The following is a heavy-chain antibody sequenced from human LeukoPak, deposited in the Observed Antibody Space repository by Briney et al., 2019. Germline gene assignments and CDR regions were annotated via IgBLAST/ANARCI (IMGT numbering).Heavy chain of an antibody. D-gene: IGHD3-22*01. CDR1: GHPLRNYH. J-gene: IGHJ4*02. CDR2: VSNYGST. V-gene: IGHV4-59*08. CDR3: ASRAYYDSSGLDY. Sequence: PSETLSLPCSVSGHPLRNYHGTWIRQPPGKGLEWIGHVSNYGSTKYNPSLKSRGAISVDTCKKHFSLMLSSVTAADTAVYYCASRAYYDSSGLDYWGQGILVTVSS.